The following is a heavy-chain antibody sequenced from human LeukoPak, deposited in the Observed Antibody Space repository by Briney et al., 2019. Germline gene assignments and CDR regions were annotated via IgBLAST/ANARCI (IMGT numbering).Heavy chain of an antibody. D-gene: IGHD2-2*01. CDR2: ISSSSSPI. Sequence: GGSLRLSCAASGFSFSSYSMNWVRQVPGKGLEWVSYISSSSSPIFYADSVKGRFTISRDNSKNTLYLQMNSLRAEDTAVYYCAKDPGFIVVVPAAVDVWGKGTTVTVSS. CDR3: AKDPGFIVVVPAAVDV. V-gene: IGHV3-48*01. CDR1: GFSFSSYS. J-gene: IGHJ6*04.